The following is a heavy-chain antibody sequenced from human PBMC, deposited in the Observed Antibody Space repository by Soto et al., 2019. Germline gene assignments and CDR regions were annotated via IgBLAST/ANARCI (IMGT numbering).Heavy chain of an antibody. V-gene: IGHV3-30-3*01. D-gene: IGHD3-3*01. CDR1: GFTFSSYA. Sequence: QVQLVESGGGVVQPGRSLRLSCAASGFTFSSYAMHWVRQAPGKGLESVAVISYDGSNKYYADSVKGRFTISRDNSKNTLYLQMNSLRAEDTAVNYCARGSLRFLEWLSTLDYWGQGTLVTVSS. J-gene: IGHJ4*02. CDR3: ARGSLRFLEWLSTLDY. CDR2: ISYDGSNK.